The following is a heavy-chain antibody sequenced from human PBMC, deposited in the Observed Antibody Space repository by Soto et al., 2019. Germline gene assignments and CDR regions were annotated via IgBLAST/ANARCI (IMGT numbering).Heavy chain of an antibody. V-gene: IGHV1-46*01. CDR1: GCTFTIYY. J-gene: IGHJ5*02. Sequence: ASVKVSCSASGCTFTIYYIHWVRQAPGHGLEWMGIINPNGGSTRFAQTFQGRITITTDPSKSTVFMELTSLRAEDTAVYYCARSSRGVVGIIIEGSNWLDTWGQGSLVTVS. CDR2: INPNGGST. D-gene: IGHD3-16*02. CDR3: ARSSRGVVGIIIEGSNWLDT.